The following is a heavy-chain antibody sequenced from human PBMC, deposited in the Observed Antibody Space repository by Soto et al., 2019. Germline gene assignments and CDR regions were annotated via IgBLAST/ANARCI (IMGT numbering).Heavy chain of an antibody. CDR1: GGSISSYY. V-gene: IGHV4-59*01. CDR3: ARTNSSGYYYVDY. J-gene: IGHJ4*02. D-gene: IGHD3-22*01. CDR2: IYYSGST. Sequence: LSLTCTVSGGSISSYYWSWIRQPPGKGLEWIGYIYYSGSTNYNPSLKSRVTISVDTSKNQFSLKLSSVTAADTAVYYCARTNSSGYYYVDYWGQGILVTVSS.